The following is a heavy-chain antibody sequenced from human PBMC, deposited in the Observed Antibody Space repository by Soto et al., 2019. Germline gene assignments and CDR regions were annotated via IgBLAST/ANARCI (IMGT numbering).Heavy chain of an antibody. D-gene: IGHD3-9*01. CDR3: AKEMYDYILTGYLSEGSSYYYYYAMDV. V-gene: IGHV1-69*01. CDR1: GGTFSSYA. Sequence: QVQLVQSGAEVKKPGSSVKVSCKASGGTFSSYAITWVRQAPGQGLEWLGGIIPAFGTANYGQKFQARITITADESTSTAYREMSILRSEDTAVYDFAKEMYDYILTGYLSEGSSYYYYYAMDVWCQGTTVTVSS. J-gene: IGHJ6*02. CDR2: IIPAFGTA.